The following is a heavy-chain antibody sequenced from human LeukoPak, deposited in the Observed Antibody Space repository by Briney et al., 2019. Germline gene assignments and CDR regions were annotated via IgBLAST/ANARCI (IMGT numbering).Heavy chain of an antibody. CDR1: GFTFSSYA. Sequence: SGGSLRLSCAASGFTFSSYAMSWVRQAPGKGLEWVSGVSDSGGSTYYADSVKGRFTISRDNSRSTLYVQMNSLRAEDTAVYYCARGSVGGFWSGYDDAFDIWGQGTMVTVSS. V-gene: IGHV3-23*01. D-gene: IGHD3-3*01. J-gene: IGHJ3*02. CDR2: VSDSGGST. CDR3: ARGSVGGFWSGYDDAFDI.